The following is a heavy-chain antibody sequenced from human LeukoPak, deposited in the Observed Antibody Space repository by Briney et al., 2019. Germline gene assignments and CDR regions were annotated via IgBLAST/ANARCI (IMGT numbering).Heavy chain of an antibody. CDR2: IYPGDSDT. J-gene: IGHJ6*02. Sequence: GESLKISCKGSGYSFTSYWIGLVRQMPGKGLELIAIIYPGDSDTRYSPSFQGQVTISADKSISTAYLQWSSLKASDTAMYYCARGDCSSTSCTSYYYYGMDVWGQGTTVTVSS. V-gene: IGHV5-51*01. CDR3: ARGDCSSTSCTSYYYYGMDV. CDR1: GYSFTSYW. D-gene: IGHD2-2*01.